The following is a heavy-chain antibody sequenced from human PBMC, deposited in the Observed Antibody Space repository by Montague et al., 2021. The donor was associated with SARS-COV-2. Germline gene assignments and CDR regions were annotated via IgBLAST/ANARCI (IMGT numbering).Heavy chain of an antibody. J-gene: IGHJ4*02. CDR3: ARRGKDTVVTDLLFDY. D-gene: IGHD4-23*01. CDR1: GGSISSYY. V-gene: IGHV4-59*08. CDR2: IYYSGST. Sequence: SETLSLTCTVSGGSISSYYWSWIRQPPGKGLEWIGYIYYSGSTNYNPSLKSRVTISVDTSKNQFSLRLSSVTAADTAVYYCARRGKDTVVTDLLFDYWGQGSLVTVSS.